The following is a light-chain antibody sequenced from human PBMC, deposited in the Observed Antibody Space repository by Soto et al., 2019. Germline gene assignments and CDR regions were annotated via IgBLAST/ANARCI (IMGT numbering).Light chain of an antibody. V-gene: IGKV3-20*01. J-gene: IGKJ1*01. CDR1: QSVNNY. CDR2: DAS. Sequence: EVVMRQSPATLSFSPVERATLCCRASQSVNNYLAWYQQKPGQVPRLLIYDASSRATGIPDRFSGSGSGTDFTLTISRLEPEDFAVYYCQQYGSTFGQGTKVDIK. CDR3: QQYGST.